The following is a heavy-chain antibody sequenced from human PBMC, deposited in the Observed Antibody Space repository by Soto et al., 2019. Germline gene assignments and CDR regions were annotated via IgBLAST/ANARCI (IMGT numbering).Heavy chain of an antibody. Sequence: ESGGGLVQPGRSLRLSCAASGFTFDDYAMHWVRQAPGKGLEWVSVISWNSGSIGYADSVKGRFTISRDNAKNSLYLQMNSLRAEDTALYYCAKDIGSGWYGYYFDYWGQGTLVTVSS. CDR2: ISWNSGSI. D-gene: IGHD6-19*01. V-gene: IGHV3-9*01. J-gene: IGHJ4*02. CDR1: GFTFDDYA. CDR3: AKDIGSGWYGYYFDY.